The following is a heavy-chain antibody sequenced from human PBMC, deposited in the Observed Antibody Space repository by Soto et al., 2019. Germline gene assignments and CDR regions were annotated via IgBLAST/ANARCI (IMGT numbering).Heavy chain of an antibody. CDR3: AKRIAKWLRLGWGSEGAYYYGMDV. V-gene: IGHV3-23*01. D-gene: IGHD5-12*01. Sequence: GGSLRLSCAASGFTFSSYAMSWVRQAPGKGLEWVSAISGSGGSTYYADSVKGRFTISRDNSKNTLYLQMNSLRAEDRAVYYCAKRIAKWLRLGWGSEGAYYYGMDVWGQGTTVTVSS. J-gene: IGHJ6*02. CDR1: GFTFSSYA. CDR2: ISGSGGST.